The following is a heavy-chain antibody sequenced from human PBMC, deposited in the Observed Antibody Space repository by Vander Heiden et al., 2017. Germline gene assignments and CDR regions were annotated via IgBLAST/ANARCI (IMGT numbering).Heavy chain of an antibody. CDR3: ARLEVVLVWFGGPDY. D-gene: IGHD3-10*01. CDR2: IHYSGST. Sequence: QLQLQESGPGLVKPSETLSLICTVSGGSINNNNYYWGWIRQPPGKGLEWIGSIHYSGSTYYNPSLKSRVTMSADTSKNQFSLKLSSVTAADTAVYYCARLEVVLVWFGGPDYWGQGTLVTVSS. CDR1: GGSINNNNYY. V-gene: IGHV4-39*01. J-gene: IGHJ4*02.